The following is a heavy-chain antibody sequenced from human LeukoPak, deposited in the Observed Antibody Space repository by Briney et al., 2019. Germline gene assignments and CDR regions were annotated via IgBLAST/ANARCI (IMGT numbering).Heavy chain of an antibody. CDR3: AKRGDSSGSPASFDI. Sequence: GGSLRLSCAASGFTFSSYGMHWVRQAPGKGLEWVAFITYDGSDKYYADSVKGRFTISRDNSKTTLYLQMTSLRAEDTAVYYGAKRGDSSGSPASFDIWGQGTLVTVSS. CDR1: GFTFSSYG. J-gene: IGHJ4*02. V-gene: IGHV3-30*18. D-gene: IGHD3-22*01. CDR2: ITYDGSDK.